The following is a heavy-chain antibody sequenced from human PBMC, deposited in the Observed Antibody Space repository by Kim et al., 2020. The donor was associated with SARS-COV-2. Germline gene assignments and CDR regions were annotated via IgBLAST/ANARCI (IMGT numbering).Heavy chain of an antibody. Sequence: GGSLRLSCAASGFTFSSYWMHWVRQAPGKGLVWVSRINSDGSSTSYADSVKGRCTISRDNAKNTLYLQMNSLRAEDTAVYYCARDSYSSSPHFVWGQGTTVTVSS. CDR2: INSDGSST. V-gene: IGHV3-74*01. CDR3: ARDSYSSSPHFV. CDR1: GFTFSSYW. J-gene: IGHJ6*02. D-gene: IGHD6-13*01.